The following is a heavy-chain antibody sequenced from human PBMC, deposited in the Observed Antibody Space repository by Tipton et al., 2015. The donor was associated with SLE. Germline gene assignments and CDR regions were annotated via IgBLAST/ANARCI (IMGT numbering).Heavy chain of an antibody. CDR3: ATGGSGSYYTLYFDY. D-gene: IGHD3-10*01. Sequence: QLVQSGAEVKKPGASVKVSCKVSGYTLTELSMHWVRQAPGKGLEWMGGFDPEDGETIYAQKFQGRVTVTEDTSTDTAYMELSSLRSEDTAVYYCATGGSGSYYTLYFDYWGQGTLVTVSS. CDR1: GYTLTELS. V-gene: IGHV1-24*01. CDR2: FDPEDGET. J-gene: IGHJ4*02.